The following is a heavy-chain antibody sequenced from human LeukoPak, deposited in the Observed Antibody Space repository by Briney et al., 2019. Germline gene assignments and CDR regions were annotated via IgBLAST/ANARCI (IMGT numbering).Heavy chain of an antibody. CDR3: ARGDFRWEMATTIAFDI. CDR1: GFTFSSYG. V-gene: IGHV3-30*19. CDR2: ISYAGSNE. J-gene: IGHJ3*02. D-gene: IGHD5-24*01. Sequence: GGSLRLSCAASGFTFSSYGMHWVRQAPGKGLEWVAVISYAGSNEHYADSVKGRFTISRDNSKNTLFLQMNSLRAEDTAVYYCARGDFRWEMATTIAFDIWGQGTMVTVSS.